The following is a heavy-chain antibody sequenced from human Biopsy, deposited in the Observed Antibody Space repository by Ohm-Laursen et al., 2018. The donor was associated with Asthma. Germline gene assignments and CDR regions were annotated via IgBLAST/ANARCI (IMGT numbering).Heavy chain of an antibody. J-gene: IGHJ4*02. CDR3: AREGVAGTHIED. D-gene: IGHD6-19*01. CDR2: IYSGGTS. CDR1: GFTVSRDH. Sequence: GSLRLSCAASGFTVSRDHMFWVRQAPGKGLEWVSVIYSGGTSHTADSVRGRFTISRDYSKNTLYLQMHSLRAEDTAVYYCAREGVAGTHIEDWGQGTLVTVSS. V-gene: IGHV3-53*01.